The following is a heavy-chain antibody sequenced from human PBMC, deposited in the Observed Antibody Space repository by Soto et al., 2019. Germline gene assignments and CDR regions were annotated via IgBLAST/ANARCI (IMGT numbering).Heavy chain of an antibody. Sequence: PGGPLRLSCAVSGFPFDDNAMHWVRQAPEKGLDSVSGINWKRDMGHADSVKGRFTISRDNPENSLYRQMNSLRAEDTALYYCAISQDRGGRTTFIYWGQGTQVTVSS. J-gene: IGHJ4*02. V-gene: IGHV3-9*01. CDR2: INWKRDM. CDR1: GFPFDDNA. CDR3: AISQDRGGRTTFIY. D-gene: IGHD3-16*01.